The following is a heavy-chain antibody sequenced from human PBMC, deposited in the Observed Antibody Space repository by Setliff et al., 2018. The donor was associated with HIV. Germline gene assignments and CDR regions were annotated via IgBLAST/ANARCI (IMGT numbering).Heavy chain of an antibody. V-gene: IGHV4-39*07. D-gene: IGHD3-22*01. Sequence: SETLSLTCSVSGGSISSSSYFWGWIRQPPGKGLEWIGSMHYSGTTYYNLSLKSRATISVDTSKNQFSLNLRSVTAADTAVYYCARDMTYFYDSSGSLGWFDPWGQGTLVTVSS. CDR2: MHYSGTT. CDR1: GGSISSSSYF. J-gene: IGHJ5*02. CDR3: ARDMTYFYDSSGSLGWFDP.